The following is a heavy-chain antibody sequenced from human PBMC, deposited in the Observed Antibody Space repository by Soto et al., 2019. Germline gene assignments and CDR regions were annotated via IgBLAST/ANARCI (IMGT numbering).Heavy chain of an antibody. CDR1: GLRFSLYA. CDR2: IDTGGGKT. V-gene: IGHV3-23*05. Sequence: PGGSLRLSCVVSGLRFSLYAMSWVRQAPGKGPEWVSTIDTGGGKTFFADSVKGRFTLSRDNSKNTLLLQMDNLRSEDTALYYCAVIKTSLGGYATEAAWGQGTAVTVSS. CDR3: AVIKTSLGGYATEAA. J-gene: IGHJ6*02. D-gene: IGHD2-15*01.